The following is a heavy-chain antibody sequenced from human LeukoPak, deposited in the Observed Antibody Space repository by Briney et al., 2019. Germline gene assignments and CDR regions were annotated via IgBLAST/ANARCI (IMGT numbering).Heavy chain of an antibody. J-gene: IGHJ4*02. D-gene: IGHD5-12*01. V-gene: IGHV3-7*01. Sequence: PGGSLRLSCAASGFAFRDYWRSGVRQAPGKGLEWVAHINQDGSEEHYMDSVKARFIISRDNAKNSLSLQMDSLRAEDTAVYYCVRDGGVSGYDLLDYWGQGTLVTVSS. CDR2: INQDGSEE. CDR1: GFAFRDYW. CDR3: VRDGGVSGYDLLDY.